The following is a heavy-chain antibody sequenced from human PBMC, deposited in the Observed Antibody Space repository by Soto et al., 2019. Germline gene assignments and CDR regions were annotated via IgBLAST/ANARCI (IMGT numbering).Heavy chain of an antibody. J-gene: IGHJ4*02. CDR2: IYWNGIE. CDR1: GFSLTTSGEA. D-gene: IGHD3-10*01. V-gene: IGHV2-5*01. Sequence: QITLRESGPALVKPTQTLKLTCTFSGFSLTTSGEAVGWIRQPPGKALEWLARIYWNGIERYRPSLKSRLSITKDTSKNHVVLTMANMDPVDTATYYCAHGDPLDFHFWGQGTLVTVSP. CDR3: AHGDPLDFHF.